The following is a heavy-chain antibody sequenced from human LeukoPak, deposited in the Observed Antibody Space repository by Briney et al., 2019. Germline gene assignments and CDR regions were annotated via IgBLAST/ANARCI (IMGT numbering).Heavy chain of an antibody. CDR2: IFPSCGEI. D-gene: IGHD3-10*02. Sequence: GGSLRLSCEASGFTFSTFAMIWVRQPPGKGLEWVSSIFPSCGEIHYADSVRGRFTISRDNAKTSLYLQMNSLRAEDTAVYYCAELGITMIGGVWGKGTTVTISS. CDR3: AELGITMIGGV. CDR1: GFTFSTFA. V-gene: IGHV3-21*01. J-gene: IGHJ6*04.